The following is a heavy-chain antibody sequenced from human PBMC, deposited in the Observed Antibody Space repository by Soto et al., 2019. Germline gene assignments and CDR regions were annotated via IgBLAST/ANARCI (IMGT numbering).Heavy chain of an antibody. V-gene: IGHV3-72*01. D-gene: IGHD1-26*01. Sequence: GGSLRLSCAASGFTFSDHYMDWVRQAPGKGLEWVGRTRNKANSYTTEYAASVKGRFTISRDDSKNSLYLQMNSLKTEDTAVYYCARVSPRGNYFDYWGQGT. CDR1: GFTFSDHY. J-gene: IGHJ4*02. CDR3: ARVSPRGNYFDY. CDR2: TRNKANSYTT.